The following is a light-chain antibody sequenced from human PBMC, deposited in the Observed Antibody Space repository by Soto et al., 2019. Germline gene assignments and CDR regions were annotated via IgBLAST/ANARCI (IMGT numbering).Light chain of an antibody. V-gene: IGLV2-14*01. CDR3: SSYTISSSPYVV. CDR1: SSDVGGYNH. CDR2: EVG. Sequence: QSVLTHPASVSGSRGQSNTISCTGTSSDVGGYNHVSWYQQHPGKAPKHMIYEVGNRPSGVSNRFSGYKSGNTASLTIAWLQAEDEADYYCSSYTISSSPYVVFGGGTKHPVL. J-gene: IGLJ2*01.